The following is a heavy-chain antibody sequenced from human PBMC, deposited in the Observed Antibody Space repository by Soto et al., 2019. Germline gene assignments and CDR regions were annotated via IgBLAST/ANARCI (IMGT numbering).Heavy chain of an antibody. J-gene: IGHJ4*02. CDR1: GGLFSSYA. D-gene: IGHD3-16*01. Sequence: QAQLVQSGAEVKKPGSSVKVSCKDSGGLFSSYAISWVRQAPGQGLEWMGGIIPVFDTPYYAQKFQGRVTITADESTNTAYSELSSLRSDDTAMYYCARGDSPYVWFNEFWGQGSRVTVSS. V-gene: IGHV1-69*01. CDR2: IIPVFDTP. CDR3: ARGDSPYVWFNEF.